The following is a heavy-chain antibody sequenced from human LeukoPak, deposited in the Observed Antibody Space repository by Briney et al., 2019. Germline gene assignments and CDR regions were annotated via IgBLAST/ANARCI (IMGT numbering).Heavy chain of an antibody. Sequence: PSETLSLTCTVSGGSISSYYWSWIRQPPGKGLEWIGYIYYSGSTNYNPSLKSRVTISVDTSKNQFSLKLSSVTAADTAVYYCARHGRITIGFSLCAFDIGGQGTMVTVSS. CDR2: IYYSGST. CDR1: GGSISSYY. CDR3: ARHGRITIGFSLCAFDI. D-gene: IGHD3-9*01. V-gene: IGHV4-59*08. J-gene: IGHJ3*02.